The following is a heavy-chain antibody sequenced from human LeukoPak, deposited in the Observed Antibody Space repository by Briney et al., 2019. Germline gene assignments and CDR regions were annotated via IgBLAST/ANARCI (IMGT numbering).Heavy chain of an antibody. V-gene: IGHV3-23*01. CDR2: ISGSGGST. Sequence: GGSLRLSCAASGFTFSSYAMNWVRQAPGKGLEWVSAISGSGGSTYYADSVKGRFTISRDNSNNTLYLQMNSLRAEDTAVYYCAKAPYYDILTGYFYFDYWGQGTLVTVSS. D-gene: IGHD3-9*01. J-gene: IGHJ4*02. CDR1: GFTFSSYA. CDR3: AKAPYYDILTGYFYFDY.